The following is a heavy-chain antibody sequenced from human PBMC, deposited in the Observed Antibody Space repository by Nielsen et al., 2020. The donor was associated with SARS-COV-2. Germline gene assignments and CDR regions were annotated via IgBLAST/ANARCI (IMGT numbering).Heavy chain of an antibody. CDR2: ISYDGSNK. D-gene: IGHD6-19*01. CDR3: ARAPYSSGWTRGY. CDR1: GFTFSSYG. V-gene: IGHV3-30*03. J-gene: IGHJ4*02. Sequence: GESLKISCAASGFTFSSYGMHWVRQAPGKGLEWVAVISYDGSNKYYADSVKGRFTISRDNSKNTLYLQMNSLRAEDTAVYYCARAPYSSGWTRGYWGQGILVTVSS.